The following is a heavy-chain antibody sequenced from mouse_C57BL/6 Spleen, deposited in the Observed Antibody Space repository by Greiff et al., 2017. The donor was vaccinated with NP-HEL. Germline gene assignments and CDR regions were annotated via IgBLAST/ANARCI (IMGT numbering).Heavy chain of an antibody. Sequence: EVQLQESGPGLVKPSQSLSLTCSVTGYSITSGYYWNWIRQFPGNKLEWMGYISYDGSNNYNPSLKNRISITRDTSKNQFFLKLNSVTTEDTATYYCARGGYGSRPLDYWGQGTTLTVSS. CDR2: ISYDGSN. D-gene: IGHD1-1*01. CDR3: ARGGYGSRPLDY. V-gene: IGHV3-6*01. J-gene: IGHJ2*01. CDR1: GYSITSGYY.